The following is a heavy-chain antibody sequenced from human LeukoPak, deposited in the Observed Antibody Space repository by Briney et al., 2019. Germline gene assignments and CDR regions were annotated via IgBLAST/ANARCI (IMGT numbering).Heavy chain of an antibody. D-gene: IGHD3-3*01. V-gene: IGHV3-48*02. Sequence: GGSLRLSCAASGFTFSSYAMNWVRQAPGKGLEWVSYISSSSSTIYYADSVKGRFTISRDNAKNSLYLQMNSLRDEDTAVYYCARDSERIAIFGVVIEDYYFDYWGQGTLVTVSS. J-gene: IGHJ4*02. CDR1: GFTFSSYA. CDR3: ARDSERIAIFGVVIEDYYFDY. CDR2: ISSSSSTI.